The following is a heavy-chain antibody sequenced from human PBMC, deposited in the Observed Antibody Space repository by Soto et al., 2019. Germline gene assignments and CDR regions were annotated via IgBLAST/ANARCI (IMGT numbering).Heavy chain of an antibody. CDR2: IVVGSGNT. J-gene: IGHJ3*02. CDR1: GFTFTSSA. D-gene: IGHD3-3*01. Sequence: GASVKVSCKASGFTFTSSAMQWVRQARGQRLEWIGWIVVGSGNTNYAQKFQERVTITRDTSASTAYMELSSLRSEDTAVYYCARGRTAYDFWSGYLEFEVTATKFDAFDIWGQGTMVTVSS. CDR3: ARGRTAYDFWSGYLEFEVTATKFDAFDI. V-gene: IGHV1-58*02.